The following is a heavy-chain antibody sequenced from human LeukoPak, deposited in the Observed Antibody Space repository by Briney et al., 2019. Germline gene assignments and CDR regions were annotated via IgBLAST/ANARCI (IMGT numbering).Heavy chain of an antibody. CDR2: ISGSGGST. J-gene: IGHJ4*02. CDR3: AKGVSGVGYDSSFDY. Sequence: PGGSLRLSCAASGFTFSSYAMSWVRQAPGKGLEWVSVISGSGGSTYYADSVKGRFTISRDNSKNTLYLQMNSLRAEDTAVYYCAKGVSGVGYDSSFDYWGQGTLVTVSS. V-gene: IGHV3-23*01. CDR1: GFTFSSYA. D-gene: IGHD3-22*01.